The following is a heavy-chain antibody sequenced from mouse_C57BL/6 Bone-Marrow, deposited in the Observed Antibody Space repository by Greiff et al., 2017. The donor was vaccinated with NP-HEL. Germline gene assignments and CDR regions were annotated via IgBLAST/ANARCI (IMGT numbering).Heavy chain of an antibody. Sequence: EVQLQESGGGLVKPGGSLKLSCAASGFTFSSYAMSWVRQTPEKRLEWVATISDGGSYTYYPDNVKGRFTISRDNAKNNLYLQLSHLKSEDTAMYYGARERDYYGNWYFDVWGTGTTVTVSS. CDR3: ARERDYYGNWYFDV. J-gene: IGHJ1*03. CDR1: GFTFSSYA. V-gene: IGHV5-4*01. CDR2: ISDGGSYT. D-gene: IGHD1-1*01.